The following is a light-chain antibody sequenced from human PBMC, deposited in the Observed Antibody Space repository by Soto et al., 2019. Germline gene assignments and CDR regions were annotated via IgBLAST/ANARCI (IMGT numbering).Light chain of an antibody. J-gene: IGKJ1*01. CDR3: QQYGSSPPT. CDR1: QSVSTNY. CDR2: GAS. Sequence: EIVLTQSPGTLYLSPGERATLSCGASQSVSTNYLAWYQRKPGQAPRLLIYGASSRDTGIPDRFSGSGSGTDFTFTITRLEPEDFAVYYFQQYGSSPPTFGQGTKVEIK. V-gene: IGKV3-20*01.